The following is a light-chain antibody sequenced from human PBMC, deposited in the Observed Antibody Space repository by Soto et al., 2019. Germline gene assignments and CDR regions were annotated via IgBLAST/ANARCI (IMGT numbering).Light chain of an antibody. CDR1: QSVRSN. CDR3: QQYGSSGT. V-gene: IGKV3-15*01. CDR2: GAS. Sequence: EIVLTQSPATLSVSPGERATLSCRASQSVRSNLAWYQQKPGQGPSLLIFGASTRATNIPARFSGSGSGTEFTLTISSLQSEDFAVYYCQQYGSSGTFGQGTKVDIK. J-gene: IGKJ1*01.